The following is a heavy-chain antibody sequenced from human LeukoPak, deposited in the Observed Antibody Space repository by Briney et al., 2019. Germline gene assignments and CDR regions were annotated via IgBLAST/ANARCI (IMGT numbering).Heavy chain of an antibody. CDR2: ISAYNGNT. Sequence: ASVKVSCKASGYTFTSYGISWVRQAPGQGLEWMGWISAYNGNTNYAQKLQGRVTMTTDTSTNTAYMELSSLRSEGTAVYFCARDRLGYGDYDFDYWGQGTLVTVSS. CDR3: ARDRLGYGDYDFDY. D-gene: IGHD4-17*01. V-gene: IGHV1-18*01. CDR1: GYTFTSYG. J-gene: IGHJ4*02.